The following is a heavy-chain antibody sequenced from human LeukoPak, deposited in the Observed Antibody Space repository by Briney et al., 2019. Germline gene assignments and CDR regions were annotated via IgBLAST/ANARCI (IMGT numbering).Heavy chain of an antibody. V-gene: IGHV3-7*01. CDR3: PRFWNHTTVYHYLTS. CDR1: GFTLSNFW. Sequence: GGSLGLSCAASGFTLSNFWMTWVRQAPGKGLEWEANIRGDGREQNYVASVKGRFTISRDNAQNSLYLQMSSLGSEDTALYFFPRFWNHTTVYHYLTSWARGTRVTVS. D-gene: IGHD3-16*01. CDR2: IRGDGREQ. J-gene: IGHJ5*01.